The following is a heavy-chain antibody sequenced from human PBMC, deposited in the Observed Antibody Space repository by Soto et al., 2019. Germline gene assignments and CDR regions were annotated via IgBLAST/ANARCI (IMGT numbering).Heavy chain of an antibody. Sequence: SETLSLTCAVSGYSISSGYYCGWIRQPPGKGLEWIGSIYHSGSTYYNPSLKSRVTISVDTSKNQFSLKLSSVTAADTAVYYCARDLRGIAVAGPLFDYWGQGTLVTVSS. CDR2: IYHSGST. CDR3: ARDLRGIAVAGPLFDY. V-gene: IGHV4-38-2*02. J-gene: IGHJ4*02. CDR1: GYSISSGYY. D-gene: IGHD6-19*01.